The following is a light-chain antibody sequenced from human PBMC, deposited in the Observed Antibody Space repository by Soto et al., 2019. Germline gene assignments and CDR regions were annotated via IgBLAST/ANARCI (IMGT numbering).Light chain of an antibody. CDR2: DVS. Sequence: EIVLTQTPLSLSVTPGQPASISCKSSQNLLHSDGRTFLYWYLQKPGQSPQLLIYDVSNRLSGVPDRFSGSGSGTDFTLEVSRVEAEDVGIYYCLQSTQLPWTIGQGTKVEI. V-gene: IGKV2D-29*02. CDR3: LQSTQLPWT. CDR1: QNLLHSDGRTF. J-gene: IGKJ1*01.